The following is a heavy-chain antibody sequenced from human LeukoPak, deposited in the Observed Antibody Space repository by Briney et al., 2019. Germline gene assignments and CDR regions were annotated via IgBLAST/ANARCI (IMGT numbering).Heavy chain of an antibody. D-gene: IGHD6-19*01. V-gene: IGHV3-7*04. CDR2: IKPDGSEK. CDR3: ARNAGWVSDY. CDR1: GFTFSSCW. Sequence: GGSLRLSCAVSGFTFSSCWMSWVRQAPGKGLEWVANIKPDGSEKFYVDSVKGRFTISRDNAENSLYLDMSSLRAEDTAVYYCARNAGWVSDYWGQGTLVTASS. J-gene: IGHJ4*02.